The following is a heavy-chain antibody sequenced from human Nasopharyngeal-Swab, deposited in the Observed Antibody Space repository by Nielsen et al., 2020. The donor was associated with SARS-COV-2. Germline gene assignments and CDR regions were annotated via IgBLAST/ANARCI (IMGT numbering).Heavy chain of an antibody. D-gene: IGHD3-10*01. V-gene: IGHV4-61*01. CDR1: GGSVSSGSYY. J-gene: IGHJ6*02. Sequence: SETLSLTCTVSGGSVSSGSYYWSWIRQPPGKGLEWIGYIYYSGSTNYNPSLKSRVTISVDTSKNQFSLKLSSVTAADTAVYYCARTYGSGSYSYYYGMDVWGQGTTVTVSS. CDR2: IYYSGST. CDR3: ARTYGSGSYSYYYGMDV.